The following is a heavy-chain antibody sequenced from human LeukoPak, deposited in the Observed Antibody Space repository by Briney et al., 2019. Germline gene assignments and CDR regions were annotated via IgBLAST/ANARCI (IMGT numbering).Heavy chain of an antibody. CDR1: GLAFSAYK. Sequence: GGSLRLSCAASGLAFSAYKMHWVRQAPRKGLVWVSRISTDGYTSDYADFVQGRFTASRDNTKNTWSLEMNSLRAEDTAVYYCVVGGSPGYWGQGTLVTVSS. J-gene: IGHJ4*02. CDR2: ISTDGYTS. CDR3: VVGGSPGY. D-gene: IGHD2-15*01. V-gene: IGHV3-74*01.